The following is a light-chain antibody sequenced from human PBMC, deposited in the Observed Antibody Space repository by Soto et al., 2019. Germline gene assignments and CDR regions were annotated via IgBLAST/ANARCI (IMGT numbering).Light chain of an antibody. Sequence: DIVLTQSPGTLSLSPGERATLSCRASQSVSNTYLAWYQQKPGQAPRLLIYGASSRATGIPDRFSGSGSGTDFTLTISRLEPEDFAVYSCHQYGNSPLTFGHGTKVDIK. J-gene: IGKJ1*01. CDR3: HQYGNSPLT. V-gene: IGKV3-20*01. CDR1: QSVSNTY. CDR2: GAS.